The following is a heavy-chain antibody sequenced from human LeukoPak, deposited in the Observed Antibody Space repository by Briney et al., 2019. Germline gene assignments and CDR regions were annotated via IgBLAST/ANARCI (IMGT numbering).Heavy chain of an antibody. CDR1: GGSISSYY. CDR3: ARGRTPGSVGGSSRGIGI. D-gene: IGHD6-13*01. J-gene: IGHJ3*02. Sequence: SETLSLTCTVSGGSISSYYWSWIRQPPGKGLEWIGYIYYSGSTNYNPSLKSRVTISVDTSKNQFSLKLSSVTAADTAVYYCARGRTPGSVGGSSRGIGIWGQGTMVTVSS. CDR2: IYYSGST. V-gene: IGHV4-59*01.